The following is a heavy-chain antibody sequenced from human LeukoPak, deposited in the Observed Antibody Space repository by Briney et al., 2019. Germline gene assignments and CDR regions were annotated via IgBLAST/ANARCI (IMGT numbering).Heavy chain of an antibody. CDR1: GFIFSSYG. J-gene: IGHJ4*02. CDR2: IWHDGSND. V-gene: IGHV3-33*06. Sequence: PGGSLRLSCAASGFIFSSYGMHWVRQAPGKGLEWVARIWHDGSNDDYADSVKGRFIISRDNSKNTLYLQMNSLRAEDTAIYYCAKVTGDYYDTSGAFDYWGQGTLVTVSS. CDR3: AKVTGDYYDTSGAFDY. D-gene: IGHD3-22*01.